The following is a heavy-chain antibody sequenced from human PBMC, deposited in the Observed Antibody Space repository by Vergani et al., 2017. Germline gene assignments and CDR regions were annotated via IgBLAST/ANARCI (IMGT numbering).Heavy chain of an antibody. Sequence: QVQLVQSGAEVKKPGSSVKVSCKASGGTFSSYAISWVRQAPGQGLEWMGGIIPIFGTANYAQRLQGRVTITADESTSTAYMELSSLRSEDTAVYYCAGAGESRVLRFLEWLLYTDYWGQGTLVTVSS. J-gene: IGHJ4*02. CDR1: GGTFSSYA. D-gene: IGHD3-3*01. V-gene: IGHV1-69*01. CDR3: AGAGESRVLRFLEWLLYTDY. CDR2: IIPIFGTA.